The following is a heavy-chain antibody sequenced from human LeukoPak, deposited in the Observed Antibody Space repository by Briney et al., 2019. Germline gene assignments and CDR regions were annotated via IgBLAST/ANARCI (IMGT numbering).Heavy chain of an antibody. Sequence: ASVKVSCKASGGTFSSYAISWVRQAPGQGLEWMGGIIPIFGTANYAQKFQGRVTITADESTSTAYMELSSLRSEDTAVYYCARERALRAVAGTYYYYGMDVWGKGTTVTVSS. CDR3: ARERALRAVAGTYYYYGMDV. J-gene: IGHJ6*04. CDR1: GGTFSSYA. D-gene: IGHD6-19*01. CDR2: IIPIFGTA. V-gene: IGHV1-69*01.